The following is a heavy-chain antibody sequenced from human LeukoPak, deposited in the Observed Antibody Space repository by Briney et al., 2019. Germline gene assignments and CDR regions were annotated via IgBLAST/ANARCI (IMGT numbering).Heavy chain of an antibody. D-gene: IGHD5-18*01. V-gene: IGHV3-23*01. Sequence: PGGSLRLSCAASGFTFSSYAMGWVRQAPGKGREWVSSISGSGGSTYYADSVKGRFTISRDNSKNTLYLQMNSLTVEDTAVYYCAKILEGYYYGGFDYWGQGTLVTVSS. CDR2: ISGSGGST. CDR3: AKILEGYYYGGFDY. CDR1: GFTFSSYA. J-gene: IGHJ4*02.